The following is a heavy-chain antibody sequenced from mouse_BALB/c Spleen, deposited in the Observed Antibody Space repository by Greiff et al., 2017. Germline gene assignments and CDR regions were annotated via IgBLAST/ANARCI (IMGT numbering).Heavy chain of an antibody. CDR3: TRADNSGYVGAMDY. D-gene: IGHD3-2*01. CDR1: GYTFTSYW. J-gene: IGHJ4*01. CDR2: IYPGSGST. V-gene: IGHV1S22*01. Sequence: LQQPGSELVRPGASVKLSCKASGYTFTSYWMHWVKQRPGQGLEWIGNIYPGSGSTNYDEKFKSKATLTVDTSSSTAYMQLSSLTSEDSAVYYCTRADNSGYVGAMDYWGQGTSVTVSS.